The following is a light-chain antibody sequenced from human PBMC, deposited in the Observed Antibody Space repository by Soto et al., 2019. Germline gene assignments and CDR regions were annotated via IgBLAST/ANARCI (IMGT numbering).Light chain of an antibody. J-gene: IGKJ2*03. CDR3: QQYGSSPYS. V-gene: IGKV3-20*01. CDR2: GAS. Sequence: EIVLTQSPGTLSLSPGERATLSCRASQSVSSRNLAWYQQKPGQAPRVLIYGASSRATGIPDRFSGGESGTDFTLTISRLEPEDFAVYYCQQYGSSPYSFGQGTELEIK. CDR1: QSVSSRN.